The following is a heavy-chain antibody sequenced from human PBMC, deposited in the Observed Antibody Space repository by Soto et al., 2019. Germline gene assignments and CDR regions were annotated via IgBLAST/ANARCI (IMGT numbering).Heavy chain of an antibody. Sequence: ASVKVSCKASGYTFTSYAMHWVRQAPGQRLEWMGWINAGNGNTKYSQKFQGRVTITRDTSASTAYMELSSLRSEDTAVYYCAADLDEVTTFVLDYWGQGTLVTVSS. D-gene: IGHD4-17*01. CDR2: INAGNGNT. J-gene: IGHJ4*02. CDR3: AADLDEVTTFVLDY. V-gene: IGHV1-3*01. CDR1: GYTFTSYA.